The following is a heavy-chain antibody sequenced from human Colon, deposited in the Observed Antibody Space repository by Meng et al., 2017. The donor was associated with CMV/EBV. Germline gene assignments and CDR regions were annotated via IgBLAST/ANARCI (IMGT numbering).Heavy chain of an antibody. Sequence: LSLTCAASGFSITSYEMNWVRQAPGKGLEWVSYMSFGGTTIYYADSVKGRFTISRDNAKNSLYLQMNSLRVEDTAVYYCASNPSFAYYFDHWGQGTLVTVSS. CDR3: ASNPSFAYYFDH. CDR2: MSFGGTTI. CDR1: GFSITSYE. V-gene: IGHV3-48*03. J-gene: IGHJ4*02.